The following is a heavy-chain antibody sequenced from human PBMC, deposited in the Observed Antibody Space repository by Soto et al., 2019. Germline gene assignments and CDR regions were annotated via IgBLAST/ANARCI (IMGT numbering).Heavy chain of an antibody. CDR3: ARERSSGWYYYYYGMDV. Sequence: ASVKVSCKASGYTFTSYGISWVRQAPGQGLEWMGWISAYNGNTNYAQKLQGRVTMTTDTSTSTAYMELRSLRSDDTAVYYCARERSSGWYYYYYGMDVWGQGTTVTVSS. CDR1: GYTFTSYG. D-gene: IGHD6-19*01. J-gene: IGHJ6*02. CDR2: ISAYNGNT. V-gene: IGHV1-18*04.